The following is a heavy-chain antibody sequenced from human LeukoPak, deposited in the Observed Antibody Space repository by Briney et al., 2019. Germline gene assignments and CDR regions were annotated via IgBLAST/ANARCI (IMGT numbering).Heavy chain of an antibody. J-gene: IGHJ6*03. D-gene: IGHD6-13*01. CDR2: ISSSGSTI. CDR3: ARVVAAAAATGYYYYYYMDV. V-gene: IGHV3-48*03. CDR1: GFTFSSYE. Sequence: GGSLRLSCAASGFTFSSYEMNWVRQAPGKGLEWVSYISSSGSTIYYADSVKGRFTISRDNAKNSLYLQMNSLRAEDTAVYYCARVVAAAAATGYYYYYYMDVWGKGTTVTISS.